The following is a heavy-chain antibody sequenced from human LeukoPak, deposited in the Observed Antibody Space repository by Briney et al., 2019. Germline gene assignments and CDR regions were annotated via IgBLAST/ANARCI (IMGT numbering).Heavy chain of an antibody. D-gene: IGHD3-22*01. CDR1: GGTFSSYA. CDR2: IIPIFGTA. V-gene: IGHV1-69*05. CDR3: VTGYYDSSGYYHGRGAFDI. J-gene: IGHJ3*02. Sequence: SVKVSCKASGGTFSSYAISWVRQAPGQGLEWMGRIIPIFGTANYAQKFQGRVTTTTDESTSTAYMELSSLRSEDTAVYYSVTGYYDSSGYYHGRGAFDIWGQGTMVTVSS.